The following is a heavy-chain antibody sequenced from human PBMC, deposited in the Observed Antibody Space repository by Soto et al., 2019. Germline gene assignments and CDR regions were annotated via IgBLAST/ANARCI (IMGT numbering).Heavy chain of an antibody. Sequence: SETLSLTCTVSGGSISSSSYYWGWIRQPPGKGLEWIGSIYYSGSTYYNPSLKSRVTISVDTSKNQFSLKLSSVTAADTAVYYCVKHTGGSYYYYMDVWGKGTTVTVSS. V-gene: IGHV4-39*01. D-gene: IGHD4-4*01. CDR3: VKHTGGSYYYYMDV. J-gene: IGHJ6*03. CDR2: IYYSGST. CDR1: GGSISSSSYY.